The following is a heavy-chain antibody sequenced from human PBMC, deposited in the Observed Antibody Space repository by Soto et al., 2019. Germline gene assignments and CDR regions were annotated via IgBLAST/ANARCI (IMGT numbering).Heavy chain of an antibody. J-gene: IGHJ4*02. CDR2: ISGGGSNT. V-gene: IGHV3-23*01. CDR3: AKDGYSITRNKPLDY. CDR1: GFPFSSYV. Sequence: GGSLRLSCAASGFPFSSYVMSWVRQAPGKGLEWVSGISGGGSNTFYADYVKGRFTISRDNSKNTLLLQMNSLGAEDTAVYYCAKDGYSITRNKPLDYWGQGTLVTVSS. D-gene: IGHD2-2*01.